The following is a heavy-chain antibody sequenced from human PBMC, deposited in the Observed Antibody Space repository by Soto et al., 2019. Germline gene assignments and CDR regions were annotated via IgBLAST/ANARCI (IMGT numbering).Heavy chain of an antibody. CDR2: IYYSGST. CDR1: GGSISSGDYY. D-gene: IGHD1-1*01. CDR3: AREVRPPKRVIRWFDP. J-gene: IGHJ5*02. Sequence: SETLSLTCTVSGGSISSGDYYWSWIRQPPGKGLEWIGYIYYSGSTYYNPSLKSRVTISVDTSKNQFSLKLSSVTAADTAVYYCAREVRPPKRVIRWFDPWGQGTLVTVSS. V-gene: IGHV4-30-4*01.